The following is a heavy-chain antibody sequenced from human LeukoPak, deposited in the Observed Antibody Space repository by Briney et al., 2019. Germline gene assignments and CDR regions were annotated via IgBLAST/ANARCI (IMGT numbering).Heavy chain of an antibody. CDR3: AGRVSHYYDSSGYDY. CDR2: IYPGDSDT. J-gene: IGHJ4*02. V-gene: IGHV5-51*01. D-gene: IGHD3-22*01. CDR1: GYSFTSYW. Sequence: GESLKISCKGSGYSFTSYWIGWVRQMPGKGLEWMGIIYPGDSDTRYSPSFQGQATISADKSISTAYLQWSSLKASDTAMYYCAGRVSHYYDSSGYDYWGQGTLVTVSS.